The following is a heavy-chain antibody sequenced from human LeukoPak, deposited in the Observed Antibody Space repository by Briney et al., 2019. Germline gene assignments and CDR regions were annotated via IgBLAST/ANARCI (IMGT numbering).Heavy chain of an antibody. V-gene: IGHV4-39*02. CDR3: ASGLGYCSSTSCFRYCFDY. J-gene: IGHJ4*02. CDR1: GGSISSSSYY. CDR2: IYYRGST. D-gene: IGHD2-2*01. Sequence: SETLSLTCTVSGGSISSSSYYWGWIRQPPGKGLEWIGSIYYRGSTYYNPSLKSRVTVSVDTSKSHFSLDLSSVTAADTAVYYCASGLGYCSSTSCFRYCFDYWGQGTLVSVSS.